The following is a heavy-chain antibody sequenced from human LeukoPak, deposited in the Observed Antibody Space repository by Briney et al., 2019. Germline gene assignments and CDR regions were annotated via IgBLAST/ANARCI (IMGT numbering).Heavy chain of an antibody. Sequence: GASVKASCKASGYIFTDYYIQWVRQAPGQRLEWMGWVYGNTGGTNYTQKFQGRVTMTRDTSISTAYMELGRLTSDDTAVYYCARSAVVAAPYDLWGRGTPVTVSS. CDR3: ARSAVVAAPYDL. CDR1: GYIFTDYY. J-gene: IGHJ2*01. V-gene: IGHV1-2*02. CDR2: VYGNTGGT. D-gene: IGHD2-15*01.